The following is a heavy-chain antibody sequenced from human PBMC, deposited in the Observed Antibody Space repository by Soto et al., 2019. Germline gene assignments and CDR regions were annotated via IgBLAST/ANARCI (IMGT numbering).Heavy chain of an antibody. V-gene: IGHV1-8*01. Sequence: QVQLVQSGAEVKKPGASGKVSCKASGSTFTRYDINWVRQATGQGLEWMGWMNPNSGNTGYAQKFQGRVTMTRNTSISTAYMELSSLRSEDTAVYYCARGTYYYGSGSYSTPADYWCQGTLVTVSS. CDR3: ARGTYYYGSGSYSTPADY. CDR1: GSTFTRYD. CDR2: MNPNSGNT. D-gene: IGHD3-10*01. J-gene: IGHJ4*02.